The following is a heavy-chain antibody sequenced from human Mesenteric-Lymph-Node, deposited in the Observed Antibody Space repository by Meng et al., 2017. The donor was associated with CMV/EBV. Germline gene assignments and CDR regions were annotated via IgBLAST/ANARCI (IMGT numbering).Heavy chain of an antibody. CDR3: ARNQKGWYSDY. CDR1: GGSISSGGYY. V-gene: IGHV4-31*03. J-gene: IGHJ4*02. CDR2: IYYSGST. Sequence: CTVSGGSISSGGYYWSWIRQHPGKGLEWIGYIYYSGSTYYNPSLKSRVTISVDTSKNQFSLKLSSVTAADTAVYYCARNQKGWYSDYWGQGTLVTVS. D-gene: IGHD6-19*01.